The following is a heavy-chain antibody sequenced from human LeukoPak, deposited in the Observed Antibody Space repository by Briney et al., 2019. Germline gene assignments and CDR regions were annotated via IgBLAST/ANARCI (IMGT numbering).Heavy chain of an antibody. J-gene: IGHJ1*01. D-gene: IGHD2-2*01. CDR1: GGTFSSYA. V-gene: IGHV1-69*05. CDR3: ARVKDCSSTSCPEYFQH. CDR2: IIPIFGTA. Sequence: SVKVSCKASGGTFSSYANSWVRQAPGQGLEWMGGIIPIFGTANYAQKFQGRVTITTDESTSTAYMELSSLRSEDTAVYYCARVKDCSSTSCPEYFQHWGQGTLVTVSS.